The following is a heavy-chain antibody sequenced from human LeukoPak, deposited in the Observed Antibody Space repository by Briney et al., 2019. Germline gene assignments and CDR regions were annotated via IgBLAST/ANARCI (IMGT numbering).Heavy chain of an antibody. CDR1: GFTFNSYS. CDR3: ARDSDRDDLGFDY. D-gene: IGHD5-24*01. V-gene: IGHV3-48*01. Sequence: GGSLRLSCAASGFTFNSYSMNWVRQAPGKGLEWVSYISSSSSTIYYADSVKGRFTISRDNAKNSLYLQMNSLRAEDTAVYYCARDSDRDDLGFDYWGQGTLVTVSS. CDR2: ISSSSSTI. J-gene: IGHJ4*02.